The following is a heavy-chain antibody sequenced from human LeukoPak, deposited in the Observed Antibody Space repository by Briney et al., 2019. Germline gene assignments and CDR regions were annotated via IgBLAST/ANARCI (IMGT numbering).Heavy chain of an antibody. V-gene: IGHV3-48*01. CDR1: GFTFSSYE. CDR3: ARDRYDRSGYSDLGI. Sequence: GGSLRLSCAASGFTFSSYEMNWVRQAPGKGLEWVSYISSSSSTIYYADSVKGRFTISRDNAKNSLYLQMNSLRAEDTAVYYCARDRYDRSGYSDLGIWGQGTMVTVSS. D-gene: IGHD3-22*01. CDR2: ISSSSSTI. J-gene: IGHJ3*02.